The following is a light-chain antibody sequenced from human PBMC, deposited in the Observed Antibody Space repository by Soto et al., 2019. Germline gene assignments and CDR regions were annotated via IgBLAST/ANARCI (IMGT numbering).Light chain of an antibody. Sequence: QSALTQPASVSGSPGQSITISCTGTSSDVGGYNYVSWYQQHPGKAPKLMIYDVSNRPSGVSNRFSGSKSGNTASLTISGLQAEDEADYYCSSYTSTSTPVYGFGTGTQLTVL. CDR3: SSYTSTSTPVYG. CDR1: SSDVGGYNY. V-gene: IGLV2-14*01. J-gene: IGLJ1*01. CDR2: DVS.